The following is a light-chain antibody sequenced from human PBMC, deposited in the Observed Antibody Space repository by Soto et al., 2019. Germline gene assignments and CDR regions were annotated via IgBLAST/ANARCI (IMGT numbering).Light chain of an antibody. V-gene: IGKV1-5*01. CDR3: QQYNTYWT. Sequence: DIQMTQSPSTLSASVGDRVTITCRASQSINTWLAWYQQRPGRAPKLLIYDASSLQSGVPSRFSGSGSATEFTLTLSSLQPDDSASYYCQQYNTYWTFGQGTKVEIK. CDR2: DAS. J-gene: IGKJ1*01. CDR1: QSINTW.